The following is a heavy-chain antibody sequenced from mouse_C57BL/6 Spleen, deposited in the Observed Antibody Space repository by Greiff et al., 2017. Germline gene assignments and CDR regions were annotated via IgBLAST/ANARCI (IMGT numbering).Heavy chain of an antibody. CDR3: ARDEDYGSSSMDY. Sequence: EVKVVESGGGLVKPGGSLKLSCAASGFTFSSYAMSWVRQTPEKRLEWVATISDGGSYTYYPDNVKGRFTISRDNAKNNLYLQMSHLKSEDTAMYYCARDEDYGSSSMDYWGQGTSVTVSS. V-gene: IGHV5-4*01. D-gene: IGHD1-1*01. CDR1: GFTFSSYA. CDR2: ISDGGSYT. J-gene: IGHJ4*01.